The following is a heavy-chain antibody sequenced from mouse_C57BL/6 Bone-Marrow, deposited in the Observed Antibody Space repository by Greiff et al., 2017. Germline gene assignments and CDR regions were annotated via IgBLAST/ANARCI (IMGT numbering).Heavy chain of an antibody. V-gene: IGHV5-6*01. CDR2: ISSGGSYT. Sequence: EVQVVESGGDLVKPGGSLKLSCAASGFTFSSYGMSWVRQTPDKRLEWVATISSGGSYTYYPDSVKGRFTITRDNAKNTLYLQMSSLKSEYTAMYYCARRLLRGGAMDYWGQGTSVTVSS. J-gene: IGHJ4*01. D-gene: IGHD2-3*01. CDR1: GFTFSSYG. CDR3: ARRLLRGGAMDY.